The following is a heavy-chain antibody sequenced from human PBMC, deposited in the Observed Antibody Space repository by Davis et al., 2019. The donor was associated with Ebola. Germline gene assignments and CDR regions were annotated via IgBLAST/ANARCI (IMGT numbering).Heavy chain of an antibody. CDR2: ISGYNGNT. CDR3: AREASGSYYADY. CDR1: GYTFTSYG. V-gene: IGHV1-18*01. J-gene: IGHJ4*02. D-gene: IGHD1-26*01. Sequence: AASVKVSCKTSGYTFTSYGITWVRQAPGKGLEWMGWISGYNGNTNYAQKFQGRVTITADKSTSTAYMELSSLRSEDTAVYYCAREASGSYYADYWGQGTLVTVSS.